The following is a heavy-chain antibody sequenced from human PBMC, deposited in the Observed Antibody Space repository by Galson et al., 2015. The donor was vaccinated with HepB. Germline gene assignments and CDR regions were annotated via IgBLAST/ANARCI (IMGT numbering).Heavy chain of an antibody. J-gene: IGHJ4*02. Sequence: QSGAEVKKPGESLRISCKGSGYSFTTYWISWVRQMPGKGLEWMGRLDPSDSYTNYSPSSHGHVTISADKSISTAYLQWSSLKASDTAMYYCASRQYYDGSGTYYNVSDYWGQGTLVTVSS. D-gene: IGHD3-10*01. CDR1: GYSFTTYW. CDR3: ASRQYYDGSGTYYNVSDY. V-gene: IGHV5-10-1*01. CDR2: LDPSDSYT.